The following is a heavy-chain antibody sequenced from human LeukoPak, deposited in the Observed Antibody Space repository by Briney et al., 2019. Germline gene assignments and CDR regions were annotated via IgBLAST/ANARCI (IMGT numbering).Heavy chain of an antibody. CDR3: TKKLLMDS. CDR1: GFTFSSYA. V-gene: IGHV3-23*01. J-gene: IGHJ4*02. CDR2: ISCSGGSI. D-gene: IGHD3-16*01. Sequence: GGSLRLSCAASGFTFSSYAMSLVRQAPGKGLEWVSAISCSGGSIYYADAVKGGFTISRDNSKNTLFLQMNSLSADDTAVYYCTKKLLMDSWGQGTLVTVSS.